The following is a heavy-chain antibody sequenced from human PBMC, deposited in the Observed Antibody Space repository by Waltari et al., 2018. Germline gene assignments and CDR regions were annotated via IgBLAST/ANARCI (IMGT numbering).Heavy chain of an antibody. V-gene: IGHV4-34*01. J-gene: IGHJ6*02. CDR1: GGSFSGYY. D-gene: IGHD5-18*01. CDR3: ARATGYSYGYYYYGMDV. Sequence: QVQLQQWGAGLLKPSETLSLTCAVYGGSFSGYYWGWIRQPPGKGLEWIGEINHSGSTNYNPSLKSRVTISVDTSKNQFSLKLSSVTAADTAVYYCARATGYSYGYYYYGMDVWGQGTTVTVSS. CDR2: INHSGST.